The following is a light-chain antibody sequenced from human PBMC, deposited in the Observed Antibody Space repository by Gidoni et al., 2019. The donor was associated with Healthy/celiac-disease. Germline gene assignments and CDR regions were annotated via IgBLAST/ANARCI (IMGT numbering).Light chain of an antibody. Sequence: EIVLTQYPATLSLSPGERATLSCRASQSVSSYLAWYQQKPGQAPRLLIYDASNRATGIPARFSGSGSGTDFTLTISSLEPEDFAVYYCQQRSNWSEKLTFGGGTKVEIK. CDR1: QSVSSY. V-gene: IGKV3-11*01. CDR3: QQRSNWSEKLT. CDR2: DAS. J-gene: IGKJ4*01.